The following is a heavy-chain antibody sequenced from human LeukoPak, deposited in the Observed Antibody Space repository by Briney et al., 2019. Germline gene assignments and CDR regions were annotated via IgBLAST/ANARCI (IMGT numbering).Heavy chain of an antibody. Sequence: GESLNISCKGSGYSFTSYWIGWVRQMHGKGLEWMGIIYPGDSETRYSPSFQGQVTISADKSISTAYLQWSSLKASDTAMYYCARLLSRSGKLDYWGQGTLVTVSS. J-gene: IGHJ4*02. V-gene: IGHV5-51*01. CDR1: GYSFTSYW. CDR2: IYPGDSET. CDR3: ARLLSRSGKLDY. D-gene: IGHD3-10*01.